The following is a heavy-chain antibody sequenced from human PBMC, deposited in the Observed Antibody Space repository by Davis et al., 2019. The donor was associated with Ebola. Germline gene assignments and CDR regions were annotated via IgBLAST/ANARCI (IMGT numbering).Heavy chain of an antibody. CDR1: SGSITNHY. CDR3: ARDTRPLGTDSYDDTFDS. V-gene: IGHV4-59*11. CDR2: ISYIGNT. J-gene: IGHJ3*02. Sequence: PGGSLRLSCTVSSGSITNHYWSWIRQPPGKGLEWVGFISYIGNTNSNPSLKSRVTISVDTSKNQFSLKLNSVTAADTAVYYCARDTRPLGTDSYDDTFDSWSQGTMVTVSS. D-gene: IGHD2-8*02.